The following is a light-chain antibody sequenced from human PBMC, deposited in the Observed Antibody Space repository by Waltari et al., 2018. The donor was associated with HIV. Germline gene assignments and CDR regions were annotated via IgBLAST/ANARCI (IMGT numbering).Light chain of an antibody. CDR1: RRDIVGYNY. CDR2: EVT. Sequence: QSALTQPPSASGSPGQAVTIPCTETRRDIVGYNYVPWYRQHPGKAPKLIMTEVTKRHSVVPDRFSVSKSGNTASLTVSGLQAEDEAHYYCSSYAPTNNFYCLFGGGTALTVL. V-gene: IGLV2-8*01. J-gene: IGLJ2*01. CDR3: SSYAPTNNFYCL.